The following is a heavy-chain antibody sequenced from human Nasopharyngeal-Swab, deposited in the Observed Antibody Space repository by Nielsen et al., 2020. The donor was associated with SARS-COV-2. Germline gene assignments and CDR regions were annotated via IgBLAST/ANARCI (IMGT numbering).Heavy chain of an antibody. CDR1: GYTLTELS. Sequence: ASVKVSCKVSGYTLTELSMHWARQAPGKGLEWMGGFDPEDGETIYAQKFQGRVTMTEDTSTDTAYMELSSLRSEDTAVYYCATGVPAAMEGYYYGMDVWGQGATVTVSS. CDR3: ATGVPAAMEGYYYGMDV. V-gene: IGHV1-24*01. CDR2: FDPEDGET. D-gene: IGHD2-2*01. J-gene: IGHJ6*02.